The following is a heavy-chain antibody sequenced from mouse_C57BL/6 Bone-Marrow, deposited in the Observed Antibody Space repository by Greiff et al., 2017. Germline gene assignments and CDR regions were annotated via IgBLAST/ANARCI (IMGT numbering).Heavy chain of an antibody. CDR3: ARSYYGSSLYAMDY. CDR1: GYTFTSYW. CDR2: IDPNSGGT. D-gene: IGHD1-1*01. J-gene: IGHJ4*01. V-gene: IGHV1-72*01. Sequence: VQLQQPGAELVKPGASVKLSCKASGYTFTSYWMHWVKQRPGRGLEWIGRIDPNSGGTKYNEKLKSKAILTVDKPSSTDYMQLSSLTSEDSAVYDSARSYYGSSLYAMDYWGQGTSVTVSS.